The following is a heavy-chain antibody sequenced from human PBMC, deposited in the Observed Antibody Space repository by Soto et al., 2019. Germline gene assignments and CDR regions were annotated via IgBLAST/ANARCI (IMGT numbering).Heavy chain of an antibody. CDR3: ARGQEGGSYFLAFDI. Sequence: EVQLVESGGGLVQPGGSLRLSCAASGFTFSSHWMHWVRQVPGKGLVWVSRINSDGSTTTYADSVKGRFTISRDNAKNTLYLQMNSLRAEDTAVYSCARGQEGGSYFLAFDIWGQGTMVTVS. D-gene: IGHD1-26*01. V-gene: IGHV3-74*01. CDR1: GFTFSSHW. J-gene: IGHJ3*02. CDR2: INSDGSTT.